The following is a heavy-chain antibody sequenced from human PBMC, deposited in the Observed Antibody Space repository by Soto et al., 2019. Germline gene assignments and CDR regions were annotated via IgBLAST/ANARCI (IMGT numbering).Heavy chain of an antibody. CDR2: IYYSGST. V-gene: IGHV4-39*01. CDR3: AGGTSGDYVYFDY. CDR1: GGSISSSSYY. Sequence: SETLSLTCTVSGGSISSSSYYWGWIRQPPGKGLEWIGSIYYSGSTYYNPSLKSRVTISVDTSKNQFSLKLSSVTAADTAVYYCAGGTSGDYVYFDYWGQGTLVTVSS. J-gene: IGHJ4*02. D-gene: IGHD4-17*01.